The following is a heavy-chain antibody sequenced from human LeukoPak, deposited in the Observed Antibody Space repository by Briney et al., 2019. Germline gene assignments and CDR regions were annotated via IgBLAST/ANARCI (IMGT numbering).Heavy chain of an antibody. J-gene: IGHJ2*01. CDR3: ARDRMYGGNTYWYFDL. V-gene: IGHV4-4*07. D-gene: IGHD2-15*01. CDR2: IYTSGST. Sequence: NPSETLSLTCTVSGGSISSYYWSWIRQPAGKGLEWIGRIYTSGSTNYNPSLKSRVTVSVDTSKNQFSLKLSSVTAADTTVYYCARDRMYGGNTYWYFDLWGRGTLVTVSS. CDR1: GGSISSYY.